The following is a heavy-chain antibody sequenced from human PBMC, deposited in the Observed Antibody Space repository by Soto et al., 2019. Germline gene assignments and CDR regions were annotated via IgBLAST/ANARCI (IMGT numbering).Heavy chain of an antibody. CDR3: ARRGGTAAREQFDY. J-gene: IGHJ4*02. Sequence: QVQLVESGGGVVQPGRSLRLPCAASGFTFSSYGMHWVRQAPGKGLEWVAVIWYDGSNKYYADSVKGRFTISRDNSKNTLYLQMNSLRAEDTAVYYCARRGGTAAREQFDYWGQGTLVTVSS. V-gene: IGHV3-33*01. D-gene: IGHD6-6*01. CDR2: IWYDGSNK. CDR1: GFTFSSYG.